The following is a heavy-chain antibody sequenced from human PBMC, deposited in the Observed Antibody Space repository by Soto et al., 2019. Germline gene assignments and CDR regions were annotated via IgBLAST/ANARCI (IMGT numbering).Heavy chain of an antibody. D-gene: IGHD3-10*01. CDR3: AGGGVRGVVNRTRDHYGLAV. CDR2: IYPGDSDT. Sequence: PGESLKICCKGSGCNFTNYWIGWVRQMPGKGLESMGIIYPGDSDTRYSPSFQGQVTISADKSISTAYLQWRSLKASDTAMYYCAGGGVRGVVNRTRDHYGLAVPGQRTTVPVSS. J-gene: IGHJ6*02. CDR1: GCNFTNYW. V-gene: IGHV5-51*01.